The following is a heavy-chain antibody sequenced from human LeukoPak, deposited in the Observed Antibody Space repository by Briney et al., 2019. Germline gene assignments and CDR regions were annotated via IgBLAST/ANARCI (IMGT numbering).Heavy chain of an antibody. J-gene: IGHJ4*02. CDR2: ISSSSSTI. CDR1: GFTFSSYS. D-gene: IGHD3-10*01. Sequence: GGSLRLSCAASGFTFSSYSMNWVRQAPGKGLEWVSYISSSSSTIYYADSVKGRFTISRDNSKNALYLQMNSLRAEDTAVYYCAKGGGGLLWFRELTFPTRFDYWGQGTLVTVSS. V-gene: IGHV3-48*01. CDR3: AKGGGGLLWFRELTFPTRFDY.